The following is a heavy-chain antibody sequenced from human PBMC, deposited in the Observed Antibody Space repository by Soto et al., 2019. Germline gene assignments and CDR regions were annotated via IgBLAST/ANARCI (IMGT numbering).Heavy chain of an antibody. CDR3: ARGVGEVDCSGGSCYSRTYFDY. D-gene: IGHD2-15*01. V-gene: IGHV4-34*01. CDR1: GGSFSGYY. J-gene: IGHJ4*02. Sequence: QVQLQQWGAGLLKPSETLSLTCAVYGGSFSGYYWSWIRQPPGKGLEWVWGINHSGSTNYNPSLKSRVTISVDTSKNQFSLKLSSVTAADTAVYYCARGVGEVDCSGGSCYSRTYFDYWGQGTLVTVSS. CDR2: INHSGST.